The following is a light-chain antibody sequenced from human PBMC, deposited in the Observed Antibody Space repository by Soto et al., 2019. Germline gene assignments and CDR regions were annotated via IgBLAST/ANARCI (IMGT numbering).Light chain of an antibody. CDR1: QSVSRH. V-gene: IGKV3-20*01. CDR2: DAS. J-gene: IGKJ1*01. CDR3: QQYGSPGT. Sequence: IVLTQSPATLSLSAGERATLSCRASQSVSRHLAWYQQRPGQAPRLLIYDASNRATGIPARFSGSGSGTDFTLTISRMEPEDFAVYYCQQYGSPGTFGQGTKVDIK.